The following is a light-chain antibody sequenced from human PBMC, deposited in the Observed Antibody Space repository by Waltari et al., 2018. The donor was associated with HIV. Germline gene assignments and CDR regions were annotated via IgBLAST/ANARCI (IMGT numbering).Light chain of an antibody. Sequence: EIVLPQSPATLPLYPGERATLSCGARQSVTSNYLAWYQQRPGLAPRLLIYDTSSRATGIPDRFSGSGSGTDFTLTISRLEPEDFAVYYCQQYGSSPTFGQGTKVEIK. V-gene: IGKV3D-20*01. CDR3: QQYGSSPT. J-gene: IGKJ1*01. CDR1: QSVTSNY. CDR2: DTS.